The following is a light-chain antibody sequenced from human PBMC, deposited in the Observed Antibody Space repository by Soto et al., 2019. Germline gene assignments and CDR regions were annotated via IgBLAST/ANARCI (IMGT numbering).Light chain of an antibody. CDR3: QQSYSGPPT. V-gene: IGKV1-39*01. J-gene: IGKJ1*01. Sequence: DVQLTQSPSSLSASVGDRVTITCRTSQTVSKYLSWYQQKPGKAPNLLIYAASSLQSGVPSRFSGSGSETDFTLTISNLQPDDFATYYCQQSYSGPPTFGPGTKVEVK. CDR2: AAS. CDR1: QTVSKY.